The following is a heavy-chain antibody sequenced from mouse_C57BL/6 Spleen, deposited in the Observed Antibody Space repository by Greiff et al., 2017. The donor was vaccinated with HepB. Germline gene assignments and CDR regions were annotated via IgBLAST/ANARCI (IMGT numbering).Heavy chain of an antibody. J-gene: IGHJ3*01. Sequence: EVQLQQSGPELVKPGASVKISCKASGYTFTDYYMNWVKQSHGKSLEWIGDINPNNGGTSYNQKFKGKATLTVDKSSSTAYMELRSLTSEDSAVYYCAFNWDDGAWFAYWGQGTLVTVSA. D-gene: IGHD4-1*01. CDR1: GYTFTDYY. V-gene: IGHV1-26*01. CDR2: INPNNGGT. CDR3: AFNWDDGAWFAY.